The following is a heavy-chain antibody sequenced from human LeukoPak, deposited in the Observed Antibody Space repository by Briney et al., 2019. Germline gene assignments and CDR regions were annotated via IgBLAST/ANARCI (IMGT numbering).Heavy chain of an antibody. D-gene: IGHD6-13*01. CDR1: GFTFSSYS. J-gene: IGHJ4*02. CDR2: ISSSSSNI. CDR3: ARDHPDYSSRGSGVDY. Sequence: PGGSLRLFCAASGFTFSSYSMNWVRQAPGKGLEWVSYISSSSSNIYYADSVKGRFTISRDNAKNSLYLQMNSLRAEDTAVYYCARDHPDYSSRGSGVDYWGQGTLVTVSS. V-gene: IGHV3-48*01.